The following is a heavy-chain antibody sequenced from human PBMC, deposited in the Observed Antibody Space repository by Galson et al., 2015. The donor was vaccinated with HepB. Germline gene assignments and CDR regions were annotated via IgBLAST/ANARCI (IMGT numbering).Heavy chain of an antibody. CDR3: ARYSSSLYSYAMDV. J-gene: IGHJ6*02. CDR1: GYTFTNYG. Sequence: QSGAEVKRPGDSVRVSCKASGYTFTNYGFSWVRQAPGQGLEWMGWISVYNDNTDYPQKLQGRVTMTTDTSTRTAYMELRSLRYDDTAMYYCARYSSSLYSYAMDVWGQGTTVTVSS. V-gene: IGHV1-18*01. CDR2: ISVYNDNT. D-gene: IGHD6-6*01.